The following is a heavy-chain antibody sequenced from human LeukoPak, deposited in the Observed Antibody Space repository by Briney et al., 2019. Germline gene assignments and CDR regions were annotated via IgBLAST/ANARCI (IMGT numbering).Heavy chain of an antibody. CDR3: ARKGQWLVRGSDY. CDR1: GGSFSGYY. J-gene: IGHJ4*02. D-gene: IGHD6-19*01. Sequence: SETLSLTCAVYGGSFSGYYWSWIRQPPGKGLEWIGEINHSGSTNYNPSLKSRVTISVDTSKNQFSLKLSSVTAADTAVYYCARKGQWLVRGSDYWGQGTLVTVSS. CDR2: INHSGST. V-gene: IGHV4-34*01.